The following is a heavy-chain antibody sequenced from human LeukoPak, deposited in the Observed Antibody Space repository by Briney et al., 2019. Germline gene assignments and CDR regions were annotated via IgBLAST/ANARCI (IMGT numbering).Heavy chain of an antibody. CDR2: IYTSGST. CDR3: ARDRALWPSPYYYYGMDV. Sequence: PSQTLSLTCTVSGGSISSGSYYWSWIRQPAGKGLEWIGRIYTSGSTNYNPSLKSRVTISVDTSKNQFSLKLSSVTAADTAVYYCARDRALWPSPYYYYGMDVWGKGTTVTVSS. J-gene: IGHJ6*04. D-gene: IGHD3-10*01. CDR1: GGSISSGSYY. V-gene: IGHV4-61*02.